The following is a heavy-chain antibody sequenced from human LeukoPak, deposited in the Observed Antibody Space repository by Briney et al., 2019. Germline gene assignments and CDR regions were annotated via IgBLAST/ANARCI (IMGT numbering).Heavy chain of an antibody. Sequence: PSETLSLTCTVSGGSIRSSYYYWSWIRQPPGKGLEWIGYIYYSGSTYYNPSLKSRVTISVDTSKNQFSLKLSSVTAADTAVYYCARELQLGHTGWYFDLWGRGTLVTVSS. D-gene: IGHD1/OR15-1a*01. CDR2: IYYSGST. J-gene: IGHJ2*01. CDR1: GGSIRSSYYY. V-gene: IGHV4-30-4*01. CDR3: ARELQLGHTGWYFDL.